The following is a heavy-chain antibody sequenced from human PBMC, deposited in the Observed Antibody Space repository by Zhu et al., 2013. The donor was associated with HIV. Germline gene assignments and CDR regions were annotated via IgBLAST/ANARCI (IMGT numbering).Heavy chain of an antibody. CDR2: LNPKSGGT. D-gene: IGHD1-26*01. J-gene: IGHJ4*02. CDR1: GYTFNDHD. V-gene: IGHV1-2*02. CDR3: ARIVGATGY. Sequence: QVQLVQSGAEVKKPGASLKVSCRAFGYTFNDHDIHWVRQAPGEGPQWMGWLNPKSGGTKYAQKFQGRVTMTSDTSISTAYMELSRLRSDDTAVYYCARIVGATGYWGQGTLVTVSS.